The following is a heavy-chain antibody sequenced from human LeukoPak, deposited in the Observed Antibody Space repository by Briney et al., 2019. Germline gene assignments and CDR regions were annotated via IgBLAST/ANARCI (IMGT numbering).Heavy chain of an antibody. CDR1: GGSISTYY. CDR3: ARGGSGSYPFDY. J-gene: IGHJ4*02. Sequence: PSETLSLTCTVSGGSISTYYWSWIRQPPGKGLEWIGYIYYSGSTNYNPSLKSRVTISVDTSKNQFSLKLSSVTAADTAVYYCARGGSGSYPFDYWGQGTLVTVSS. CDR2: IYYSGST. V-gene: IGHV4-59*12. D-gene: IGHD3-10*01.